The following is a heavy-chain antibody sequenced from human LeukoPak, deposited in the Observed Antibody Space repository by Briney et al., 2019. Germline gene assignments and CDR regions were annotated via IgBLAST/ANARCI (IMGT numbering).Heavy chain of an antibody. J-gene: IGHJ5*02. CDR3: ARDGLGLVLAPYNWFDP. CDR2: IYDSGST. Sequence: PSETLSLTCTVSGGYISSSSYYKGWIRQPRGKGLEWIGAIYDSGSTYYNPSLKSRVTISVDKSKNQFSLKLSSVTAADAAVYYCARDGLGLVLAPYNWFDPWGQGTVVTVSS. CDR1: GGYISSSSYY. V-gene: IGHV4-39*07. D-gene: IGHD3-3*02.